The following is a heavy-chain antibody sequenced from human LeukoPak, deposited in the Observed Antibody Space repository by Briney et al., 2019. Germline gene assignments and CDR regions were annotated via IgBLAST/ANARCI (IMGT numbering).Heavy chain of an antibody. Sequence: ASVKVSCKASGYTFTSYGISWVRQAPGQGLEWMGWISAYNGNTNYAQKLQGRVTMTTDTSTSTAYMELRSLRSDDTAVYYCARDNNDILTGYYRGNDAFDIWGQGTMVTVSP. D-gene: IGHD3-9*01. CDR2: ISAYNGNT. J-gene: IGHJ3*02. CDR1: GYTFTSYG. CDR3: ARDNNDILTGYYRGNDAFDI. V-gene: IGHV1-18*01.